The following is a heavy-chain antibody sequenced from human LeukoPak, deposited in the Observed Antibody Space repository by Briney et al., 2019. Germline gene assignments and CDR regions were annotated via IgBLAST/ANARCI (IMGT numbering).Heavy chain of an antibody. CDR1: GFTFSNYW. D-gene: IGHD2-15*01. V-gene: IGHV3-7*01. CDR2: VNKDGSEK. J-gene: IGHJ4*02. Sequence: GGSLRLSCAASGFTFSNYWMSWVRQVPGKGLEWVAHVNKDGSEKYYVDSVKGRFTMSRDNAKNSLYLQMNSLRAEDTAVYYCARDRESYCTGGSCYSTGDYWGQGTLVTVYS. CDR3: ARDRESYCTGGSCYSTGDY.